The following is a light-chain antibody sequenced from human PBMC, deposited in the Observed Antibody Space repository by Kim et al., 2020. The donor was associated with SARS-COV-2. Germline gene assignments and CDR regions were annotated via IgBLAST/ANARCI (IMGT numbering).Light chain of an antibody. Sequence: EPTQPPSASGTPGQRVTISCSGSSSNIGSNYVYWYQQLPGTAPKLLIYSNNQRPSGVPDRFSGSKSGTSASLAISGLRSEDEADYYCAAWDDSLSGSWVFGGGTQLTVL. V-gene: IGLV1-47*02. J-gene: IGLJ3*02. CDR2: SNN. CDR1: SSNIGSNY. CDR3: AAWDDSLSGSWV.